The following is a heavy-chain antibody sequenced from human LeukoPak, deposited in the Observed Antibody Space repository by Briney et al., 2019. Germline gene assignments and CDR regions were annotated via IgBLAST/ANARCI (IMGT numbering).Heavy chain of an antibody. Sequence: SETLSLTCTVSGYSISSGYYWGWIRQPPGKGLEWIGSIYHSGSTYYNPSLKSRVTISVDTSKNQFSLKLSSVTAADTAMYYCGRRVVQGDDADYWGQGTLVTVSS. V-gene: IGHV4-38-2*02. CDR1: GYSISSGYY. D-gene: IGHD3-10*01. CDR3: GRRVVQGDDADY. CDR2: IYHSGST. J-gene: IGHJ4*02.